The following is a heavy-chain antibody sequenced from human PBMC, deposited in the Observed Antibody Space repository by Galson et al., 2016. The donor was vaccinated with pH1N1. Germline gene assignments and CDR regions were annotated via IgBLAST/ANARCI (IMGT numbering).Heavy chain of an antibody. Sequence: SLRLSCAVSGNNFNSYDMTWVRQAPGKGLEWLSYIHRSTTLINCADSVKGRFITSRDNAKNSLYLQKDNLRVDDTALYYCATGGSTWASHWFDFWGQGALVTVAS. CDR2: IHRSTTLI. J-gene: IGHJ5*01. CDR1: GNNFNSYD. V-gene: IGHV3-48*01. D-gene: IGHD3-16*01. CDR3: ATGGSTWASHWFDF.